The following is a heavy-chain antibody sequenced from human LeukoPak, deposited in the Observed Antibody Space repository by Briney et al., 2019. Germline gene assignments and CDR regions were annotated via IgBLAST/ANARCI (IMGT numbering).Heavy chain of an antibody. V-gene: IGHV5-51*01. J-gene: IGHJ4*02. D-gene: IGHD5-18*01. CDR2: IYPGDSDT. Sequence: GESLQISCKGSGYSFTSYWIGWVRQMPGKGLEWMGIIYPGDSDTRYSPSFQGQVTISADKSISTAYLQWSSLKASDTAMYYCARPVRRRYTYGYALDYWGQGTLVTVSS. CDR3: ARPVRRRYTYGYALDY. CDR1: GYSFTSYW.